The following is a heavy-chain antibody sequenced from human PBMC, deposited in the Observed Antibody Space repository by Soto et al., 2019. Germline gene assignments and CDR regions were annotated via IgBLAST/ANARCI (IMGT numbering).Heavy chain of an antibody. Sequence: GGSLRLSCAASGINFSSYTMNWVRQAPGKGLEWVSSISSGSTYIYYADSVKGRFTISRDNAKNSLYLQMNSLRAEDTAVYYCARERYSYGRYFDLWGHGTPVTVSS. J-gene: IGHJ4*01. CDR1: GINFSSYT. CDR2: ISSGSTYI. CDR3: ARERYSYGRYFDL. D-gene: IGHD5-18*01. V-gene: IGHV3-21*01.